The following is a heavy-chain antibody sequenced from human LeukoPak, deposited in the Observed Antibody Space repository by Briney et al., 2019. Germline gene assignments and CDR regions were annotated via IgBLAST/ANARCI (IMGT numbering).Heavy chain of an antibody. D-gene: IGHD6-19*01. CDR1: GYTFTDYY. Sequence: GASVKVSCKASGYTFTDYYIHWVRQAPGQGLEWMGWINPNSDDTDYAQKFQGRVTMTRDTSISTAYMELSRLRSDDTAVYYCARRRNIAVGESGVPYRVNWFDPWGQGTLVTVSS. J-gene: IGHJ5*02. V-gene: IGHV1-2*02. CDR2: INPNSDDT. CDR3: ARRRNIAVGESGVPYRVNWFDP.